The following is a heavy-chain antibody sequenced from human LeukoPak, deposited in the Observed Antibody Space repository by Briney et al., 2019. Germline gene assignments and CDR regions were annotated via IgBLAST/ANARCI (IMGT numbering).Heavy chain of an antibody. Sequence: PSETLSLTCTVSGGSISSYYWSWIRQPPGKGLEWIGYIYYSGSTNYNPSLKSRVTISVDTSKNQFSLKLSSVTAADTAVYYCARDKDGLSNWFDPWGQGTLVTVSS. CDR2: IYYSGST. V-gene: IGHV4-59*12. J-gene: IGHJ5*02. CDR1: GGSISSYY. CDR3: ARDKDGLSNWFDP.